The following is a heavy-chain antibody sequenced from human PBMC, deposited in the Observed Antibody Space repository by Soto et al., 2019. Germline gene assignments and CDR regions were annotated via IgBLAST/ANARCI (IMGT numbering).Heavy chain of an antibody. D-gene: IGHD1-1*01. V-gene: IGHV3-9*01. Sequence: EVQLVESGGGLVQPGRSLRLSCAASGFTFDDYAMHWVRQAPGKGLEWVSGISWNSGSIGYADSVKGRFTISRDNAKNSLYLQMNSLRAEDTALYYCAKDIELEPDGAFDIWGQGTMVTVSS. J-gene: IGHJ3*02. CDR1: GFTFDDYA. CDR3: AKDIELEPDGAFDI. CDR2: ISWNSGSI.